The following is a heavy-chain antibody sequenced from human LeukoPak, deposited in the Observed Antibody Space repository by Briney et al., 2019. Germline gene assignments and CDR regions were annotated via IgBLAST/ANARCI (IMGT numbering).Heavy chain of an antibody. V-gene: IGHV1-46*01. Sequence: ASVKVSCKASGYTFTSYYMHWVRQAPGQGLEWMGIINPSGGSTSYAQKFQGRVTMTRDMSTSTVYMELSSLRSEDTAVYYRARGQQLNYFDYWGQGTLVTVSS. CDR1: GYTFTSYY. D-gene: IGHD6-13*01. J-gene: IGHJ4*02. CDR3: ARGQQLNYFDY. CDR2: INPSGGST.